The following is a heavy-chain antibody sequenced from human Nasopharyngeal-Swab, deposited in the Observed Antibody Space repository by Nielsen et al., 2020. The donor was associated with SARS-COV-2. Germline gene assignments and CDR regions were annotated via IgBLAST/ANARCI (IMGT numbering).Heavy chain of an antibody. CDR2: IWYDGSNK. CDR3: ARGAPSIAVSY. V-gene: IGHV3-33*01. CDR1: GFTFSSYG. J-gene: IGHJ4*02. Sequence: GESLKISCAASGFTFSSYGMHWVRQAPGKGLEWVAVIWYDGSNKYYADSVKGRFTISRDNSKNTLYLQMNSLRAEDTAVYYCARGAPSIAVSYWGQGTLVTVSS. D-gene: IGHD6-19*01.